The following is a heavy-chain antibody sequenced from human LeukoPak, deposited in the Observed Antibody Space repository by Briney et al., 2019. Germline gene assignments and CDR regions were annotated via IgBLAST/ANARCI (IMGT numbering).Heavy chain of an antibody. Sequence: GRSLRLSCAASGFTFDDYAMHWVRQAPGKGLEWVSGISWNSGSIGYADSVKGRFTISRDNAKNSLYLQMNSLRAEDTALYYCAKESSSGYQTWGQGTLVTVSS. CDR1: GFTFDDYA. D-gene: IGHD3-22*01. CDR2: ISWNSGSI. J-gene: IGHJ4*02. V-gene: IGHV3-9*01. CDR3: AKESSSGYQT.